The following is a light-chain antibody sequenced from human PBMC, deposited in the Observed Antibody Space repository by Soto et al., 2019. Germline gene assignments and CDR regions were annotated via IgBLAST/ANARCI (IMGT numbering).Light chain of an antibody. Sequence: QSALAQPASVSGSPGQAITISCTGSGRDICAYDYVSWYQQHPGKAPKLLIYGVKNRPSGVSYRFSASKSAFTASLTISGLQAEDEAHYYCSSYTTSYFYVFGPGTKVTVL. J-gene: IGLJ1*01. CDR3: SSYTTSYFYV. CDR1: GRDICAYDY. CDR2: GVK. V-gene: IGLV2-14*01.